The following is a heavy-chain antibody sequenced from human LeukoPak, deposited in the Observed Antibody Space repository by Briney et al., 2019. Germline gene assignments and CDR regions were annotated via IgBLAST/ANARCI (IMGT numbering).Heavy chain of an antibody. CDR1: GGSISSYY. CDR3: ARGRHSSGWYGRHNWFDP. Sequence: SETLSLTCTVSGGSISSYYWSWIRQPPGKGLEWIGYIYYSGSTNYNPSLKSRVTIPVDTSKNQFSLKLSSVTAADTAVYYCARGRHSSGWYGRHNWFDPWGQGTLVTVSS. D-gene: IGHD6-19*01. V-gene: IGHV4-59*12. J-gene: IGHJ5*02. CDR2: IYYSGST.